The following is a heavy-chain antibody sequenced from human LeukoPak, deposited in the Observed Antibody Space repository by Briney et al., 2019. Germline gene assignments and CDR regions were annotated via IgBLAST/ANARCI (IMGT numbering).Heavy chain of an antibody. Sequence: GGSLRLSCAASGFTFSDYYMSWIRQAPGKGLEWVSCISSSGSTIYYADSVKGRFTISRDNAKNSLYLQMNSLRAEDTAVYYCARDLRGRSPGSYASIFDYWGQGTLVTVSS. CDR2: ISSSGSTI. CDR1: GFTFSDYY. V-gene: IGHV3-11*01. J-gene: IGHJ4*02. D-gene: IGHD3-16*01. CDR3: ARDLRGRSPGSYASIFDY.